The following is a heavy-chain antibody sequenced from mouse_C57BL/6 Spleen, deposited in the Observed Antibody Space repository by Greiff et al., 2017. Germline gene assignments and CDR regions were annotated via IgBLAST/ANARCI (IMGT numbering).Heavy chain of an antibody. D-gene: IGHD2-4*01. CDR2: IWRGGST. CDR1: GFSLTSYG. J-gene: IGHJ2*01. V-gene: IGHV2-5*01. CDR3: AKERGLRRGFDY. Sequence: VKLVESGPGLVQPSQSLSITCTVSGFSLTSYGVHWVRQSPGKGLEWLGVIWRGGSTDYNAAFMSRLSITKDNSKSQVFFKMNSLQADDTAIYYCAKERGLRRGFDYWGQGTTLTVSS.